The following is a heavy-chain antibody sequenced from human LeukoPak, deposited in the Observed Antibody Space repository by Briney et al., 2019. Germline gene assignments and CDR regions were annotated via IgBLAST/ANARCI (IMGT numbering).Heavy chain of an antibody. D-gene: IGHD3-22*01. J-gene: IGHJ4*02. CDR3: AKCDDSSGYYYFDY. CDR1: GFTFSSYA. CDR2: ISYDGSNK. V-gene: IGHV3-30-3*02. Sequence: GGSLRLSCAASGFTFSSYAMHWVRQAPGKGLEWVAVISYDGSNKYYADSVKGRFTISRDNSKNTLYLQMNSLRAEDTAVYYCAKCDDSSGYYYFDYWGQGTLVTVSS.